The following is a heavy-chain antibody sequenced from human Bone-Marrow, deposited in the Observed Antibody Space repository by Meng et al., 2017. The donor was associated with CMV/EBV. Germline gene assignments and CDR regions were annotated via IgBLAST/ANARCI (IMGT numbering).Heavy chain of an antibody. V-gene: IGHV3-48*03. J-gene: IGHJ4*02. CDR3: AKVPLVGAVRNYFDY. CDR2: ISSSGSTI. CDR1: GFTFSSYE. Sequence: GESLKISCAASGFTFSSYEMNWVRQAPGKGLEWVSYISSSGSTIYYADSVKGRFTISRDNSKNTLYLQMNSLRAEDTAVYYCAKVPLVGAVRNYFDYWGQGTLVTVSS. D-gene: IGHD1-26*01.